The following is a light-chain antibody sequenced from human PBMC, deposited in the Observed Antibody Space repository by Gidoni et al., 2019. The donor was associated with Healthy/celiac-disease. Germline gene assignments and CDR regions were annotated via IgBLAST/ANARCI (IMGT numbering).Light chain of an antibody. Sequence: DIQMTQSPSSLSASVGDRVTITCQASQDISNYLNWYQQKPGKAPKLLIYDASNLETGVPSRFSGSGSGTDFTFTISSLQPEDIATYYCQQYDNLPLLFTCGPGTKVDIK. CDR3: QQYDNLPLLFT. J-gene: IGKJ3*01. CDR1: QDISNY. CDR2: DAS. V-gene: IGKV1-33*01.